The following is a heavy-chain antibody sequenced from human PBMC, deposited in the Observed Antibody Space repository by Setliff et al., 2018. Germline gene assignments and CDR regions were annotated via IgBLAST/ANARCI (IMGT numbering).Heavy chain of an antibody. CDR1: GFTFSCCW. CDR3: ARDHAYGSRFYYYYYNMDV. Sequence: PGGSLRLSCEASGFTFSCCWMRWVRQAPGKGLEWVANINEDGSVTSYVDSVKGRFTISRDNAKNSLYLQMNSLRAEDTAVYYCARDHAYGSRFYYYYYNMDVWGQGTTVTVSS. V-gene: IGHV3-7*01. CDR2: INEDGSVT. J-gene: IGHJ6*02. D-gene: IGHD3-10*01.